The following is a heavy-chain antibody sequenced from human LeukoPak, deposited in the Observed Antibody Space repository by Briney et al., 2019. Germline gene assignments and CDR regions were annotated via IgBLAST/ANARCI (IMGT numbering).Heavy chain of an antibody. CDR3: ARDQTAVTGVWGTIDY. Sequence: GGSLRLSCTASGFTFSGYGMHRVRQAPGMGLEWVAIISYDGSNTFYGDSVKGRFTISRDNSKKTLYLQLNSLRTEDTAVYYCARDQTAVTGVWGTIDYWGQGTLVTVSS. V-gene: IGHV3-30*03. CDR1: GFTFSGYG. CDR2: ISYDGSNT. D-gene: IGHD2-8*02. J-gene: IGHJ4*02.